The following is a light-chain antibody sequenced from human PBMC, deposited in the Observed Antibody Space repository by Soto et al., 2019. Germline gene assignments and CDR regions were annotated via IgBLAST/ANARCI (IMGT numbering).Light chain of an antibody. J-gene: IGKJ1*01. V-gene: IGKV1-5*01. CDR1: QSISSW. CDR3: QQYNSYPWT. Sequence: QMNQSTSTLSASVGDRVTITFRASQSISSWLAWYQQKPGKAPKLLIYDASSLESGVPSRFSGSGSGTEFTLTISSLQPDDFATYYCQQYNSYPWTFGQGTKVDIK. CDR2: DAS.